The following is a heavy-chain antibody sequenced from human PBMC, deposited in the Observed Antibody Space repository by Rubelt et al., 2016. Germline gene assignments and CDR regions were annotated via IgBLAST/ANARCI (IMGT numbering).Heavy chain of an antibody. Sequence: QVQLQQWGAGLLKPSETLSLTCAVYGGSFSGHYWNWNSQHPGKRLEWIGESTYRGSTSYNPYLKRRVPKSVKTSKNQFSLKLNSVHAADTAVSYCAGYSSSYNWFDPWGQGTLVTVSS. J-gene: IGHJ5*02. V-gene: IGHV4-34*02. CDR3: AGYSSSYNWFDP. D-gene: IGHD6-13*01. CDR2: STYRGST. CDR1: GGSFSGHY.